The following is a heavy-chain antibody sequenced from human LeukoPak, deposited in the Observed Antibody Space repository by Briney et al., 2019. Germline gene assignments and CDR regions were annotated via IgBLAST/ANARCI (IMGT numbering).Heavy chain of an antibody. Sequence: PGGSLRLSCAVSGFNFSSFGMHWVRQAPGKGLEWLAFILFDGSNTCYADSVKGRFTISRDNSKNTLYLHVNSLRADDTAVYYCAKGRAKYYYDSTAYYILDFWGQGTLVTASS. J-gene: IGHJ4*02. D-gene: IGHD3-22*01. CDR1: GFNFSSFG. V-gene: IGHV3-30*18. CDR3: AKGRAKYYYDSTAYYILDF. CDR2: ILFDGSNT.